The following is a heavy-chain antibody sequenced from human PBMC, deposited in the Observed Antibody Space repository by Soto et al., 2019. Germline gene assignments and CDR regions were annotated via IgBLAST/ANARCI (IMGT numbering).Heavy chain of an antibody. CDR3: ACQYCGDYCSADS. Sequence: QVQLVQSGAEVRRSGASVKVSCKASGYTFTTLAMHWVRQAPGQRLEWMGYINAGNGYTKYSQNFQGRVTITRDTLASTAYMELSSLRAEDTAGYYCACQYCGDYCSADSGGQGTLFTVSS. CDR2: INAGNGYT. V-gene: IGHV1-3*01. J-gene: IGHJ4*02. CDR1: GYTFTTLA. D-gene: IGHD2-21*02.